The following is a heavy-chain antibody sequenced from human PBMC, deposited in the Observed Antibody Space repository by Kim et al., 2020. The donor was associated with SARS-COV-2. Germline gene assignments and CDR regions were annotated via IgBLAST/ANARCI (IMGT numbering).Heavy chain of an antibody. V-gene: IGHV3-23*01. Sequence: YADAGRGRCTISRENSKNMVYLQMKRLRTEDTAVYYCAKMVSGSYLKWFDSWGQGTLVTVSS. D-gene: IGHD3-10*01. J-gene: IGHJ5*01. CDR3: AKMVSGSYLKWFDS.